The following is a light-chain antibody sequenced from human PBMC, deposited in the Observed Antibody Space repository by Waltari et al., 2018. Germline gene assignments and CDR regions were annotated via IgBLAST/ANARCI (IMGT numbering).Light chain of an antibody. V-gene: IGKV2-28*01. CDR2: FVS. CDR3: MQPLQTPFT. CDR1: QSLLYSNGKNY. J-gene: IGKJ3*01. Sequence: DIVMTQSPLPLSVTPGEPASISCRSTQSLLYSNGKNYLDWYLQEPGQAPQLLIYFVSNRASGVPDRFSGSGSGTDFTLKISRVEAEDVGVYYCMQPLQTPFTFGPGTKVDIK.